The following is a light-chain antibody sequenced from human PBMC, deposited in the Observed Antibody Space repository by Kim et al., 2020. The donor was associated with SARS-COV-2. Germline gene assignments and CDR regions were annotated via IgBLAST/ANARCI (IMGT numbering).Light chain of an antibody. CDR3: LLSYSGARV. J-gene: IGLJ2*01. Sequence: IVTHTAGSSTESGTRGHDPCWFKQKPSQAPRTLIYDTSNKHTVTPARFSGSLRGGKAALTLAGEQPEDEAEYYCLLSYSGARVFGGGTQLTVL. CDR2: DTS. CDR1: TESGTRGHD. V-gene: IGLV7-46*01.